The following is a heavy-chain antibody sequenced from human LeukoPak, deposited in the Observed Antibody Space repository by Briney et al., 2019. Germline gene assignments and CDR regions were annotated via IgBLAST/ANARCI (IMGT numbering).Heavy chain of an antibody. CDR2: ISGSGGST. V-gene: IGHV3-23*01. Sequence: GGSLRLSCAASGFTVSSNYMSWVRQAPGKGLEWVSVISGSGGSTYYADSVKGRFTISRDNSKNTLYLQMNSLRAEDTAVYYCAKFASSGSDYWGQGTLVTVSS. J-gene: IGHJ4*02. CDR3: AKFASSGSDY. D-gene: IGHD6-19*01. CDR1: GFTVSSNY.